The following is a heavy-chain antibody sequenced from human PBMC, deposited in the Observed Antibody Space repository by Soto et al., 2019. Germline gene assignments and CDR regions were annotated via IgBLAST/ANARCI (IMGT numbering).Heavy chain of an antibody. CDR3: ARELERGWEAGNSFDY. D-gene: IGHD1-26*01. CDR2: INSDGSST. Sequence: EVQLVESGGGLVQPGGSLRLSCAASGFTFSSYWMHWVRQAPGKGLVWVSRINSDGSSTSYADSVKGRFTISRDNAKHTLYLQMNSLRAEDTAVYYCARELERGWEAGNSFDYWGQGTLVTVSS. V-gene: IGHV3-74*01. J-gene: IGHJ4*02. CDR1: GFTFSSYW.